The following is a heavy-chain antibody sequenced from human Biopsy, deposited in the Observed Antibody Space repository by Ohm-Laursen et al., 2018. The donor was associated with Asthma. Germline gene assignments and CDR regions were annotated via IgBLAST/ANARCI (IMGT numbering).Heavy chain of an antibody. V-gene: IGHV3-30*01. J-gene: IGHJ3*02. Sequence: RSLRLSCSASGFSFSNFAIHWVRQAPGKGLEWVGVILKDASTQDYADSVKGRFTMARDNSKNTLDLQMNSLREEDTAVYYCVRDGTDDAFDIWGQGTVVSVSS. CDR1: GFSFSNFA. D-gene: IGHD1-1*01. CDR2: ILKDASTQ. CDR3: VRDGTDDAFDI.